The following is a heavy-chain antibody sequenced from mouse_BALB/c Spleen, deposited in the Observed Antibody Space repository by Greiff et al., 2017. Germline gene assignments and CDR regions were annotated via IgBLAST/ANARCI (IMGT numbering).Heavy chain of an antibody. D-gene: IGHD3-1*01. V-gene: IGHV5-4*02. CDR3: ARDAARATSWFAY. CDR2: ISDGGSYT. CDR1: GFTFSDYY. J-gene: IGHJ3*01. Sequence: EVHLVESGGGLVKPGGSLKLSCAASGFTFSDYYMYWVRQTPEKRLEWVATISDGGSYTYYPDSVKGRFTISRDNAKNNLYLQMSSLKSEDTAMYYCARDAARATSWFAYWGQGTLVTVSA.